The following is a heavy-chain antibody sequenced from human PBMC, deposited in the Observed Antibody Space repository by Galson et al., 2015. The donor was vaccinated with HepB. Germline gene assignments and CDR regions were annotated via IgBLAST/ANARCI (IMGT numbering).Heavy chain of an antibody. CDR1: GYTFTDYY. CDR3: ATCRISGVDYGIDY. CDR2: VDPEDGET. J-gene: IGHJ4*02. D-gene: IGHD4-17*01. Sequence: VKVSCKVSGYTFTDYYMHWVQQAPGKGLEWMGLVDPEDGETIYAEKFQGRVTITADTSTDTAYMELSSLRSEDTAVYYCATCRISGVDYGIDYWGQGTLFTVSS. V-gene: IGHV1-69-2*01.